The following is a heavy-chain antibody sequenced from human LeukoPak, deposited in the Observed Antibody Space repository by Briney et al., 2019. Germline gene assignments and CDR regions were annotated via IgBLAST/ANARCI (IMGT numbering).Heavy chain of an antibody. CDR2: TSGSGGNP. V-gene: IGHV3-23*01. CDR1: GFAFSSYA. D-gene: IGHD3-10*01. CDR3: AKDTGIILVRGAADY. Sequence: GVSLRLSCSASGFAFSSYAMSWVRQAPGKGLEWVSITSGSGGNPYYADSVKGQFTISRDNSKNTLYLHMNSLRAEDTALYYCAKDTGIILVRGAADYWGQGILVTVSS. J-gene: IGHJ4*02.